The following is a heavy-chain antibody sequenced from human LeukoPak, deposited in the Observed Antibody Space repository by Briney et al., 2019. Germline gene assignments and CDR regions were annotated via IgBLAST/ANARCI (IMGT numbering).Heavy chain of an antibody. CDR2: ISGSGGGT. J-gene: IGHJ6*03. CDR1: GFTFNTYA. Sequence: GGSLRLSCAASGFTFNTYAMSWVRQAPGKGLEWVSSISGSGGGTYYAESVKGRFTTPRDTSKNTLYLQMNSLRAEDTAVYYCAKYKKGGSNTVSGSMDVWGKGTTVTVSS. V-gene: IGHV3-23*01. CDR3: AKYKKGGSNTVSGSMDV. D-gene: IGHD3-10*01.